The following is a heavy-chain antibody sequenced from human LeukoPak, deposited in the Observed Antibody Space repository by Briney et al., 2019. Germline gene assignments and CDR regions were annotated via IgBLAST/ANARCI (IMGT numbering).Heavy chain of an antibody. Sequence: SETLSLTCAVYGGSFSGYYWSWIRQPPGKGLEWIGEINHSGSTNYNPSLKSRVTLSVDTSKNQFSLKLSSVTAADTAVYYCARGLNRITIFGVVDYWGQGTLVTVSS. CDR2: INHSGST. CDR1: GGSFSGYY. D-gene: IGHD3-3*01. V-gene: IGHV4-34*01. J-gene: IGHJ4*02. CDR3: ARGLNRITIFGVVDY.